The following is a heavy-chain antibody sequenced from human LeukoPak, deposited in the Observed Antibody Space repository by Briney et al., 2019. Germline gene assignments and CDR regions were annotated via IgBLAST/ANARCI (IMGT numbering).Heavy chain of an antibody. CDR1: GCTFSDYY. D-gene: IGHD3-9*01. CDR3: ARDLYDILTGYSNYFDY. CDR2: ISSGSSYT. V-gene: IGHV3-11*06. J-gene: IGHJ4*02. Sequence: GGSLRLSCAASGCTFSDYYMSWIRQAPGKGLEWVSYISSGSSYTNYADSVKGRFTISRDNAKNSLYLQMNSLRAEDTAVYYCARDLYDILTGYSNYFDYWGQGTLVTVSS.